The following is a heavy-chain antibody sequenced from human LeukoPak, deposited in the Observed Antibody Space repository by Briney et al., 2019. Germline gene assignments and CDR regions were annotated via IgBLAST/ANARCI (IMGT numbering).Heavy chain of an antibody. Sequence: SETLSLTCTVSGGSISSSSYYWGWIRQPPGKGLERIGSIYYSGSTYYNPSLKSRVTISVDTSKNQFSLKLSSVTAADTAVYYCAKAYSSSWYWIRWFDPWGQGTLVTVSS. J-gene: IGHJ5*02. D-gene: IGHD6-13*01. CDR1: GGSISSSSYY. V-gene: IGHV4-39*01. CDR2: IYYSGST. CDR3: AKAYSSSWYWIRWFDP.